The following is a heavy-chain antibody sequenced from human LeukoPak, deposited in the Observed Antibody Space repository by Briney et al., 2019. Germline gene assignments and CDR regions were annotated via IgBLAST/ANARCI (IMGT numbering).Heavy chain of an antibody. CDR1: GGSFSGYY. CDR3: AREAWIQLWFFDY. J-gene: IGHJ4*02. CDR2: INHSGST. Sequence: SETLSLTCAVYGGSFSGYYWSWIRQPPGKGLEWIGEINHSGSTNYNPSLKSRATISVDTFKNQFSLKLSSVTAADTAVYYCAREAWIQLWFFDYWGQGTLVTVSS. V-gene: IGHV4-34*01. D-gene: IGHD5-18*01.